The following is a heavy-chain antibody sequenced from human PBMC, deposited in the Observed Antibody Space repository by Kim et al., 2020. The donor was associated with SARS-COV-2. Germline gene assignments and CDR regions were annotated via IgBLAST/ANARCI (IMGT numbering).Heavy chain of an antibody. V-gene: IGHV3-30*04. CDR3: AGDIAVAGPYYGMDV. CDR2: ISYDGSNK. D-gene: IGHD6-19*01. Sequence: GGSLRLSCAASGFTFSSYAMHWVRQAPGKGLEWVAVISYDGSNKYYADSVKGRFTISRDISKNTLYLQMNSLRAEDTAVYYCAGDIAVAGPYYGMDVWGQGTTVTVSS. CDR1: GFTFSSYA. J-gene: IGHJ6*02.